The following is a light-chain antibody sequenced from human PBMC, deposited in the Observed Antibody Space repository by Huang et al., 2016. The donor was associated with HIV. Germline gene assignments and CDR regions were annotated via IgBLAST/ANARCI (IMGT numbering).Light chain of an antibody. V-gene: IGKV2-28*01. CDR1: QNLLLSGGHNR. CDR3: MQGLQTPPT. CDR2: LTS. Sequence: EIVMTQSPLSLPVSPGQPASISCTSSQNLLLSGGHNRLDWYLQRPGQSPQLLIVLTSNRASGVPDKFTGSGSGSNFTLSINKVQPDDVGIYYCMQGLQTPPTFGQGTKLEI. J-gene: IGKJ2*01.